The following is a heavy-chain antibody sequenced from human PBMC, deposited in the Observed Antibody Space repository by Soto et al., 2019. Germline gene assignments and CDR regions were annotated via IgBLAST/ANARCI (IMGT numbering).Heavy chain of an antibody. CDR3: ARGGYSYGYPFDGMDV. V-gene: IGHV1-8*01. J-gene: IGHJ6*02. CDR1: GYTFTSYD. D-gene: IGHD5-18*01. Sequence: ASVKVSCKASGYTFTSYDINWVRQATVQGLEWMGWMNPNSGNTGYAQKFQGRVTMTRNTSISTAYMELSSLRSEDTAVYYCARGGYSYGYPFDGMDVWGQGTPVTVSS. CDR2: MNPNSGNT.